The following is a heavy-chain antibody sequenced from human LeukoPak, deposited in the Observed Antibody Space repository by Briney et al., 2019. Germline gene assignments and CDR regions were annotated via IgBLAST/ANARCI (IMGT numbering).Heavy chain of an antibody. Sequence: GGSLRLSCAASGFTFSDYAMSWVRQAPGKGLEWVSVIYSGGSTYYADSVKGRFTISRDNSKNTLYLQMNSLRAEDTAVYYCARDLRYYGSGNGMDVWGQGTTVTVSS. V-gene: IGHV3-53*01. J-gene: IGHJ6*02. CDR1: GFTFSDYA. CDR3: ARDLRYYGSGNGMDV. CDR2: IYSGGST. D-gene: IGHD3-10*01.